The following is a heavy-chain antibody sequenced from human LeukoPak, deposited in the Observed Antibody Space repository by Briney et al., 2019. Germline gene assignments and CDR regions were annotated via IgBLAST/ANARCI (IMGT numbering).Heavy chain of an antibody. Sequence: GGSLRLSCAASGFTFSSYSMNWVRQAPGKGLVWVSRIYSDGSSTTYADSVKGRFTISRDNAKNTLYLQMNSLRAEDTAVYYCATNPPSSSWVYWGQGTLVTVSS. J-gene: IGHJ4*02. V-gene: IGHV3-74*01. CDR1: GFTFSSYS. CDR2: IYSDGSST. D-gene: IGHD6-13*01. CDR3: ATNPPSSSWVY.